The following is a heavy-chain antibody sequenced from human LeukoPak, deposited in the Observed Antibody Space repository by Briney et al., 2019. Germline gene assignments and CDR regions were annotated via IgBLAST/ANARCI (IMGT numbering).Heavy chain of an antibody. J-gene: IGHJ4*02. D-gene: IGHD3-16*02. Sequence: GGSLRLSCAASGLTFRAYVMNWARQAPGKGLEWVSAISSPGERTSYADSVKGRFTISRDNSKNTLYLQMNSLRAEDTAVYYCAKGYDSGSYLLDYWDQGTLVTVSS. V-gene: IGHV3-23*01. CDR3: AKGYDSGSYLLDY. CDR2: ISSPGERT. CDR1: GLTFRAYV.